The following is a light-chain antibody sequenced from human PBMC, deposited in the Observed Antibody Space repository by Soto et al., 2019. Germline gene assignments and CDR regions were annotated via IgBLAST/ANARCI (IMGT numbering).Light chain of an antibody. J-gene: IGKJ4*01. CDR2: AAS. CDR1: QSVTSSY. V-gene: IGKV3-20*01. Sequence: EIVLTQSPGTLSLSPGERATLSCRASQSVTSSYLAWYQHKPGQAPRLLIYAASRRATGIPDRFTGSGSGTDFTLTISRLAPDDFAVYYCHQYGSSPPTFGGGTKVEIK. CDR3: HQYGSSPPT.